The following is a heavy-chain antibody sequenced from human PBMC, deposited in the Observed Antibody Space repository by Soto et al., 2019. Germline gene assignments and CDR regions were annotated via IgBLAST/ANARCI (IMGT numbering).Heavy chain of an antibody. V-gene: IGHV5-51*01. CDR3: ARHIPPTENPYFDY. J-gene: IGHJ4*02. CDR2: NDPGDCNT. CDR1: GYRSAKYW. Sequence: GGSLNLSCKASGYRSAKYWIGWVRQMPAEGREWRGINDPGDCNTRYNPSFQSQVTISADKSISPAYLQLSSLKAADTAIYYCARHIPPTENPYFDYWGQGTLVTVSS. D-gene: IGHD1-1*01.